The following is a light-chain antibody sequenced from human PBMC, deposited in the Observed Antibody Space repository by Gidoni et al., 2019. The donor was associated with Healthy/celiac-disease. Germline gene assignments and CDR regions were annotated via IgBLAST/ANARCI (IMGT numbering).Light chain of an antibody. Sequence: SYVLPQPPSVSVAPGQTARITCGGNNIGRKSVHWYQQKPGQAPVVVVYDDSERPSGIPERFSGSNSGNTATLTISRVEAGDEADYYCQVWDTSSDHVVFGGGTKLTVL. CDR2: DDS. J-gene: IGLJ2*01. CDR1: NIGRKS. V-gene: IGLV3-21*02. CDR3: QVWDTSSDHVV.